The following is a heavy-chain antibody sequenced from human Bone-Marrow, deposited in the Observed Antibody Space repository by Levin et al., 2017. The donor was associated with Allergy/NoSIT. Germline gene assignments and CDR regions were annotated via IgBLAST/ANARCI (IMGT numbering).Heavy chain of an antibody. CDR2: VSYDGSNE. Sequence: GGSLRLSCTASGFNFTKNGMHWVRQAPGKGLEWLAVVSYDGSNEYYTDSVQGRFTISRDNSKNTLYLQMNNLRSADTAMYFCAKDGEDTSAWGAFDYWGQGTLVTVSS. J-gene: IGHJ4*02. D-gene: IGHD6-19*01. V-gene: IGHV3-30*18. CDR1: GFNFTKNG. CDR3: AKDGEDTSAWGAFDY.